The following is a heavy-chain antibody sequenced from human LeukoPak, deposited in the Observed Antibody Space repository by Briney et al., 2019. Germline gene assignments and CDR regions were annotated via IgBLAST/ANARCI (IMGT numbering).Heavy chain of an antibody. V-gene: IGHV3-30*04. D-gene: IGHD3-22*01. CDR1: GFTFSSYA. J-gene: IGHJ3*02. CDR2: ISYDGSNK. CDR3: ARDLSEYYYDSSGAFDI. Sequence: QTGGSLRLSCAASGFTFSSYAMHWVRQAPGKGLEWVAVISYDGSNKYYADSVKGRFTISRDNSKNTLYLQMNSLRAEDTAVYYCARDLSEYYYDSSGAFDIWGQGTMVTVSS.